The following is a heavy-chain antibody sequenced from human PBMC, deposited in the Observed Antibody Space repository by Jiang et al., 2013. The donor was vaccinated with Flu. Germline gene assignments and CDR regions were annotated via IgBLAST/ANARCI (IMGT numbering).Heavy chain of an antibody. J-gene: IGHJ4*02. Sequence: VVQPGRSLRLSCAASGFTFSSYGMHWVRQAPGKGLEWVAVISYDGSNKYYADSVKGRFTISRDNSKNTLYLQMNSLRAEDTAVYYCARDPAAPRIQLWWGYFDYWGQGTLVTVSS. CDR1: GFTFSSYG. V-gene: IGHV3-33*05. CDR2: ISYDGSNK. CDR3: ARDPAAPRIQLWWGYFDY. D-gene: IGHD5-18*01.